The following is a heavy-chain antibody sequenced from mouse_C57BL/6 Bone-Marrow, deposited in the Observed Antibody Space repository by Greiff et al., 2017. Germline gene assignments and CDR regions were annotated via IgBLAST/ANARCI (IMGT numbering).Heavy chain of an antibody. J-gene: IGHJ2*01. D-gene: IGHD1-1*01. CDR3: AREGIYYYGSSYDFDY. CDR1: GYTFTDYY. Sequence: VQLQQSGAELVRPGASVKLSCKASGYTFTDYYINWVKQRPGQGLEWIARIYSGSGNTYYNEKFKGKATLTAEKSSSTAYMQLSSLTSEDSAVDFCAREGIYYYGSSYDFDYWGQGTTLTVSS. V-gene: IGHV1-76*01. CDR2: IYSGSGNT.